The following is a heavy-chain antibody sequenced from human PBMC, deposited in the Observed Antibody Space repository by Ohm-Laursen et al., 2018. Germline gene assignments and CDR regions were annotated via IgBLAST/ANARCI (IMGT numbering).Heavy chain of an antibody. Sequence: SLRLSCAAAGFSFGSYVMNWVRQAPGKGLEWVANIRKDGGETYYVDSVKGRFTISRDNAKNSLYLQINSLKGEDTAVYFCARDPTFHAFDIWGQGTMVTVSS. CDR2: IRKDGGET. V-gene: IGHV3-7*01. J-gene: IGHJ3*02. D-gene: IGHD2/OR15-2a*01. CDR3: ARDPTFHAFDI. CDR1: GFSFGSYV.